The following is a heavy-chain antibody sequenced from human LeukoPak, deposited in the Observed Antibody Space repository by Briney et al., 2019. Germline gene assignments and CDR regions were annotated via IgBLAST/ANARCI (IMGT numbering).Heavy chain of an antibody. CDR1: GSTFSSYS. CDR3: ARDPGDYFDY. Sequence: GGSLRLSCAASGSTFSSYSMNWVRQAPGKGLEWVSSISSSSSYIYYADSVKGRFTISRDNAKNSLYLQMNSLRAEDTAVYYCARDPGDYFDYWGQGTLVTVSS. J-gene: IGHJ4*02. CDR2: ISSSSSYI. V-gene: IGHV3-21*01.